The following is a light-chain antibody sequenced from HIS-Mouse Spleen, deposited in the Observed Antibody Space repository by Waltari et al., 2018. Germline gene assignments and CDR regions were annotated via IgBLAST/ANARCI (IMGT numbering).Light chain of an antibody. J-gene: IGLJ1*01. CDR3: QSADSSGTYV. CDR1: ALPNQY. CDR2: KDS. Sequence: SYELTQPPSVSVSPGQTARITCSGDALPNQYAYWYQQKPGQDPVLVIYKDSERPSGIPERFSGSSSGTTVTLTISGVQAEDEADYYCQSADSSGTYVFGTGTKVTVL. V-gene: IGLV3-25*03.